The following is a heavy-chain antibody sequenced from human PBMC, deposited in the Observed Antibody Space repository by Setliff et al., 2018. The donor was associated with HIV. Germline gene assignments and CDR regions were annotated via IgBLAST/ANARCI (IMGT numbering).Heavy chain of an antibody. CDR2: TFHSGSI. CDR3: ARADSGYDLGELYYFDS. J-gene: IGHJ4*02. D-gene: IGHD5-12*01. Sequence: ASETLSLTCTVSGGSISGHYWSWIRQSPGKGLEYLAFTFHSGSIEYNPSLNSRVTMSVDTSKNQFYLQLTSVTAADTAVYYCARADSGYDLGELYYFDSWGQGTLVTVSS. CDR1: GGSISGHY. V-gene: IGHV4-59*11.